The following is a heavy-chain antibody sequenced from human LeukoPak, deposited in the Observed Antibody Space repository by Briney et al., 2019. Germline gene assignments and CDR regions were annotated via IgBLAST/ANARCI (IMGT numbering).Heavy chain of an antibody. Sequence: GGSLRLSCAASGFTFSSSAMSWVRQAPGKALEWFSTVSGSGATTYYADSVKGRFTISRDNSKTTLYLQVNSLRAEDTAVYYCAKDGECSSTSCSLDYWGQGTLVTVSS. V-gene: IGHV3-23*01. J-gene: IGHJ4*02. CDR3: AKDGECSSTSCSLDY. D-gene: IGHD2-2*01. CDR1: GFTFSSSA. CDR2: VSGSGATT.